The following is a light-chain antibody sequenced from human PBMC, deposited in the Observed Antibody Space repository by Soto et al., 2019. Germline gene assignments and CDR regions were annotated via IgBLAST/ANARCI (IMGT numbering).Light chain of an antibody. V-gene: IGLV1-44*01. CDR3: AAWDDSLSGLV. J-gene: IGLJ2*01. CDR2: SNN. Sequence: QSVLTQPPSASGTPGQRVTISCSGSSSNIGSNTVNWYHQLPGTAPKLLIYSNNQRPSGVPDRFSGSKSGTSASLAISGLQSKDEADYYCAAWDDSLSGLVFGGGTKLTVL. CDR1: SSNIGSNT.